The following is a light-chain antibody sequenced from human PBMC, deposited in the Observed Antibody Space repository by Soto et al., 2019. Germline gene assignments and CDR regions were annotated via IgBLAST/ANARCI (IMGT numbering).Light chain of an antibody. V-gene: IGKV3-11*01. Sequence: EIVLTQSPATLSLSPGERATLSCRASQSVSSYLAWYQQKPGQAPRLLIYDASNRATGIPARFSGSGSGTDFTLTISSLEPEDFAVYYCQQRSNWPPWTFGPETKVDIK. CDR3: QQRSNWPPWT. CDR2: DAS. CDR1: QSVSSY. J-gene: IGKJ3*01.